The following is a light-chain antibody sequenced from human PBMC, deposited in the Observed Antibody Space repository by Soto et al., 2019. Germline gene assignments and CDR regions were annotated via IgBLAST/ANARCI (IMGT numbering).Light chain of an antibody. CDR1: QSLLHITGETF. V-gene: IGKV2D-29*02. CDR3: MQSTQLPPT. J-gene: IGKJ5*01. CDR2: KVY. Sequence: DVVMTQTPLSLSVAPGQPASISCKSSQSLLHITGETFLFWYLQKPGQSQQLLIYKVYTRVSGVQDRFSGSGSGTDFTLEISRVETDDVGIYYCMQSTQLPPTFGQGTRLEIK.